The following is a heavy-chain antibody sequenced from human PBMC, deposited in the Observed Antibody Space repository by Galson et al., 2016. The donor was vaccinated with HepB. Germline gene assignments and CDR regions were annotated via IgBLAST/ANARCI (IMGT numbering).Heavy chain of an antibody. CDR2: LYYNEDK. V-gene: IGHV2-5*01. CDR1: GFSLNTDAVA. J-gene: IGHJ4*02. Sequence: PALVKPTQTLTLTCTFSGFSLNTDAVAVGWIRQPPGKALEWLGLLYYNEDKRYRPSLQSRLTITKASSRDQVVLTMTNMDPVDTATYYCAHSRRLGVFTLFDSWGQGARVTVSS. CDR3: AHSRRLGVFTLFDS. D-gene: IGHD7-27*01.